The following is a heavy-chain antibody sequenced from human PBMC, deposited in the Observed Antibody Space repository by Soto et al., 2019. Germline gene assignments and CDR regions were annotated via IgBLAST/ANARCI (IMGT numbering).Heavy chain of an antibody. CDR3: ARDRGGPLVPAAQMAPHYYFGY. Sequence: SETLSLTCTVSGGSISSGGYYWSWIRQHPGKGLEWIGYIYYSGSTYYNPSLKSRVTISVDTSKNQFSLKLSSVTAADTAVYYCARDRGGPLVPAAQMAPHYYFGYWGQGTLVTVSS. CDR1: GGSISSGGYY. D-gene: IGHD2-2*01. V-gene: IGHV4-31*03. CDR2: IYYSGST. J-gene: IGHJ4*02.